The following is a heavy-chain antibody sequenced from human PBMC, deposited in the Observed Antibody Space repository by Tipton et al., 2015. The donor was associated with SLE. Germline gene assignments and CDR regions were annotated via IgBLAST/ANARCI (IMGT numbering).Heavy chain of an antibody. CDR2: IYHSGST. CDR3: ARGSGWWRYYYYMDV. J-gene: IGHJ6*03. D-gene: IGHD6-19*01. V-gene: IGHV4-39*01. CDR1: GGSISSSSYY. Sequence: TLSLTCTVSGGSISSSSYYWGWIRQPPGKGLEWIGRIYHSGSTYYNPSLKSRVSISVDTSKNQFSLKLSSVTAADTAVYYCARGSGWWRYYYYMDVWGKGTTVTVSS.